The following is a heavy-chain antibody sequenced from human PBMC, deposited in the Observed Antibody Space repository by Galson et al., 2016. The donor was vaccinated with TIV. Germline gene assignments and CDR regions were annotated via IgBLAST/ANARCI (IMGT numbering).Heavy chain of an antibody. CDR3: ATVNTNSRKYFDY. J-gene: IGHJ4*02. V-gene: IGHV4-4*07. CDR1: GVSINGYY. D-gene: IGHD5-18*01. Sequence: ETLSLTCTVSGVSINGYYWSWVRQSPGNGLEWIGRIFTDGTTTYNPSLKSRVAISVDTSRRQFSPRLRSVTAADTALYYCATVNTNSRKYFDYWGQGIQVTVS. CDR2: IFTDGTT.